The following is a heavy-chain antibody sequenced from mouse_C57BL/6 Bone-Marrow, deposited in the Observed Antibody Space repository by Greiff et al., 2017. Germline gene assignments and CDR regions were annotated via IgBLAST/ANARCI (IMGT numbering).Heavy chain of an antibody. Sequence: VQLQESGAELVKPGASVKMSCKASGYTFTSYWITWVKQRPGQGLEWIGDIYPGSGSTNYNEKFKSKATLTVDTSSSTAYMRLSSLTSEDSAVYYCARRDYSNYGDDWGQGTTLTVSS. CDR2: IYPGSGST. CDR3: ARRDYSNYGDD. V-gene: IGHV1-55*01. D-gene: IGHD2-5*01. J-gene: IGHJ2*01. CDR1: GYTFTSYW.